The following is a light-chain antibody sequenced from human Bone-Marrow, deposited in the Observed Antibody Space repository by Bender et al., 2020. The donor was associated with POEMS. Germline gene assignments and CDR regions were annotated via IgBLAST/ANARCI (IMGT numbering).Light chain of an antibody. CDR2: EVT. Sequence: QSALTQPASVSGSPGQSITVSCTGTVNDVGAYSYVSWYQQHPGKAPKLMIYEVTERPSGVPGRFSGSKSGNTASLTVSGLQAEDEADYHCSSYAGTTTYVIFGGGTKLTVL. V-gene: IGLV2-8*01. J-gene: IGLJ2*01. CDR3: SSYAGTTTYVI. CDR1: VNDVGAYSY.